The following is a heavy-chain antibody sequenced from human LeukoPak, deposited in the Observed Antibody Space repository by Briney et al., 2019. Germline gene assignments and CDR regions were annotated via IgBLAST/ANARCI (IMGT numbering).Heavy chain of an antibody. CDR3: ASGYYDSSGYTLKNYYYYGMDV. Sequence: GSVKVSCKASGYTFTSYGISWVRQAPGQGLEWMGWMNPNSGNTGYAQKFQGRVTMTRNTSISTAYMELSSLRSEDTAVYYCASGYYDSSGYTLKNYYYYGMDVWGQGTTVTVSS. V-gene: IGHV1-8*02. D-gene: IGHD3-22*01. CDR1: GYTFTSYG. J-gene: IGHJ6*02. CDR2: MNPNSGNT.